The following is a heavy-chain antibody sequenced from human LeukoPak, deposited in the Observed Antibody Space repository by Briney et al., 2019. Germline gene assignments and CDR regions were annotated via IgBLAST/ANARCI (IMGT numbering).Heavy chain of an antibody. J-gene: IGHJ4*02. CDR2: IYTSGST. Sequence: SETLSLTCTVSGGSISSYYWSWIRQPAGKGLEWIGRIYTSGSTNYNPFLKSRVTMSVDTSKNQFSLKLSSVTAADTAVYYCARDSGGEYSSSWYEDYWGQGTLVTVSS. CDR1: GGSISSYY. V-gene: IGHV4-4*07. D-gene: IGHD6-13*01. CDR3: ARDSGGEYSSSWYEDY.